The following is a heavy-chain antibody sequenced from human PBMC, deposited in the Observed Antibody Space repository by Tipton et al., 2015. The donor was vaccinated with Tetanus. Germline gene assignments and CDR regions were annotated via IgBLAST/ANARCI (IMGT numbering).Heavy chain of an antibody. CDR1: KFSFSRHR. CDR2: ISSGSTYI. D-gene: IGHD3-22*01. Sequence: SLRLSCAASKFSFSRHRMNWVRQAPGKGLEWVSSISSGSTYIYYADSVKGRFTISRDNAKNSLYLLMNSLRAEDTAVYYCARDQIVEQATRDHDYGVDVWGQGTTVTVSS. V-gene: IGHV3-21*01. CDR3: ARDQIVEQATRDHDYGVDV. J-gene: IGHJ6*02.